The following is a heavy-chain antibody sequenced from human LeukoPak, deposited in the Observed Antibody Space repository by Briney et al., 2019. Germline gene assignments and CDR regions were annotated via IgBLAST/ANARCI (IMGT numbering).Heavy chain of an antibody. CDR2: INPNSGGT. J-gene: IGHJ3*02. Sequence: RASVKVSCKASGYTFTGYYMHWVRQAPGQGLEWMGWINPNSGGTNYAQKFQGRVTMTRDTSISTAYMELSRLRSDDTAVYYCARPPRGDFFVGAFDIWGQGTMVTVSS. CDR1: GYTFTGYY. CDR3: ARPPRGDFFVGAFDI. D-gene: IGHD3-3*01. V-gene: IGHV1-2*02.